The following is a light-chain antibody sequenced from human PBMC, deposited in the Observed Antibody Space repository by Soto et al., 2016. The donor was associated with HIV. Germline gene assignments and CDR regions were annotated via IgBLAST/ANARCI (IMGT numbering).Light chain of an antibody. CDR3: MQGTHWPPHT. Sequence: DVVMTQSPLSLPVTLGQPASISCRSSQSLVHSDGNTYLNWFQQRPGQSPRRLIYKVSNRDSGVPDRFSGSGSGTDFTLKISRAEAEDVGVYYCMQGTHWPPHTFGQGTKLEIK. CDR1: QSLVHSDGNTY. J-gene: IGKJ2*01. CDR2: KVS. V-gene: IGKV2-30*02.